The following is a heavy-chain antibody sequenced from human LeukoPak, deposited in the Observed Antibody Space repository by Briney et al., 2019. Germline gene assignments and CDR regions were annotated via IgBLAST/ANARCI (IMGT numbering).Heavy chain of an antibody. J-gene: IGHJ6*03. V-gene: IGHV7-4-1*02. D-gene: IGHD3-10*01. CDR1: KYTFNDYY. Sequence: GASVKVSCKASKYTFNDYYMHWVRQAPGQGLEWMGWINTNTGNPTYAQGFTGRFVFSLDTSVSTAYLQISSLKAEDTAVYYCARDFRYYGSGSDYYYYMDVWGKGTTVTVSS. CDR3: ARDFRYYGSGSDYYYYMDV. CDR2: INTNTGNP.